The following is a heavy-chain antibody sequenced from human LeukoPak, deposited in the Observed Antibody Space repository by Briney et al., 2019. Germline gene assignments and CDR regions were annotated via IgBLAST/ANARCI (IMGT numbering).Heavy chain of an antibody. CDR3: ARDPSLESDYGVYATN. J-gene: IGHJ4*02. V-gene: IGHV4-59*01. Sequence: SETLSLTCTVSGGSISSYYWSWIRQPPGKGLEWIGYIYYSGSTNYNPSLKSRVTISVDTSKNQFSLKLSSVTAADTAVYYCARDPSLESDYGVYATNWGQGTLVTVSS. CDR2: IYYSGST. CDR1: GGSISSYY. D-gene: IGHD4-17*01.